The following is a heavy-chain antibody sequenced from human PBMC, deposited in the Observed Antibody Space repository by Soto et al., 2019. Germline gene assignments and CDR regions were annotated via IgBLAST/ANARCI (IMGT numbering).Heavy chain of an antibody. CDR1: GDSVSSNSAA. CDR2: TYYRSKWYH. Sequence: PSQTLSLTYAISGDSVSSNSAAWNWIRQSPSRGLEWLGRTYYRSKWYHDYAVSVKNRITINPDKSKNQFSLQLNSVTPEDTAVYYCTRNMTYYDFWGGYWGLIDAFDIWGKGTMVTVSS. V-gene: IGHV6-1*01. D-gene: IGHD3-3*01. J-gene: IGHJ3*02. CDR3: TRNMTYYDFWGGYWGLIDAFDI.